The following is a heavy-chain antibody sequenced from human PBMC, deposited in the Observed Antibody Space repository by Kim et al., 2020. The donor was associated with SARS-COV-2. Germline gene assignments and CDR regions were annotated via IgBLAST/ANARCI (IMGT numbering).Heavy chain of an antibody. D-gene: IGHD6-19*01. Sequence: GGSLRLSCAASGFTVSSNYMSWVRQAPGKGLEWVSVIYSGGSTYYADPVKGCFTISRDNSKNKLYHQMKSVRAEDTTVYYCARAHSGIAVAGSFDYWGQGTLVTVSS. V-gene: IGHV3-53*01. J-gene: IGHJ4*02. CDR3: ARAHSGIAVAGSFDY. CDR2: IYSGGST. CDR1: GFTVSSNY.